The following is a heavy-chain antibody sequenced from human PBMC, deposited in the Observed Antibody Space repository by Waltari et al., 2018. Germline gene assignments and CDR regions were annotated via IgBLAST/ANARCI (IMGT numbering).Heavy chain of an antibody. CDR2: INHSGST. CDR3: ARVVLPQYYFDY. J-gene: IGHJ4*02. V-gene: IGHV4-34*01. Sequence: QVQLQQWGAGLLKPSDTLSLTCAVYGGSFSGYYWSWIRQPPGKGLELIGEINHSGSTNYNPSLKSRVTISVDTSKNQFSLKLSSVTAADTAVYYCARVVLPQYYFDYWGQGTLVTVSS. CDR1: GGSFSGYY.